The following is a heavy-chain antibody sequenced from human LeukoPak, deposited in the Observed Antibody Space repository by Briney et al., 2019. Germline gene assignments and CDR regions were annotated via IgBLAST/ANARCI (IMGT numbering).Heavy chain of an antibody. CDR2: ARNKANSYSI. V-gene: IGHV3-72*01. CDR3: GREVASSGSYFLYHYDY. D-gene: IGHD1-26*01. J-gene: IGHJ4*02. Sequence: GGSLRLSCAASGFTFSDHFMGWVRQAPGKGLEWVGRARNKANSYSIEYSASVQGTFTSPRYNSKTSLYLQINSLKSEDTAVYYWGREVASSGSYFLYHYDYWGQGTLVTVSS. CDR1: GFTFSDHF.